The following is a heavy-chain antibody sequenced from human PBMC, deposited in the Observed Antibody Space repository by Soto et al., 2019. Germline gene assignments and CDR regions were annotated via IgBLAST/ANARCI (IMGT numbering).Heavy chain of an antibody. CDR2: IYKSTTT. J-gene: IGHJ5*01. D-gene: IGHD2-15*01. CDR1: GDSISTVDYF. CDR3: ARGRYCRTGRCFPNWFDS. Sequence: SETLSLTCSVSGDSISTVDYFWAWIRQPPGQALEYIGYIYKSTTTYYNPSFESRVAISLDTSKSQFSLTVTSVTAADTAVYFCARGRYCRTGRCFPNWFDSWGQGTLATVSS. V-gene: IGHV4-30-4*01.